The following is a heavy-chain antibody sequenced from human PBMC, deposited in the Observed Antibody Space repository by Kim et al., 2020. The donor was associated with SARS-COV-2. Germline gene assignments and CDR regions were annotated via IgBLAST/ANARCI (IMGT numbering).Heavy chain of an antibody. CDR3: ARSQGYYYMDV. J-gene: IGHJ6*03. V-gene: IGHV3-30*03. CDR2: NK. Sequence: NKYYADSVKGRCTISRDNSKNTVYLQINSLRAEDTAVFYCARSQGYYYMDVWGKGTTVTVSS.